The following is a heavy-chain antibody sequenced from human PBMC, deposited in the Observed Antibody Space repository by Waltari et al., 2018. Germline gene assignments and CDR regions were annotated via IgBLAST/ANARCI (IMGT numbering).Heavy chain of an antibody. V-gene: IGHV3-53*02. D-gene: IGHD6-13*01. CDR1: GFTVSSNY. CDR2: IYSGGST. CDR3: ARDSIAAAGTGAFDY. J-gene: IGHJ4*02. Sequence: EVQLVETGGGLIQPGGSLRLSCAASGFTVSSNYMSWVRQAPGKGLEWVSVIYSGGSTYYADSVKVRCTISRDNSKNTLYLQMNSLRAEDTAVYYCARDSIAAAGTGAFDYWGQGTLVTVSS.